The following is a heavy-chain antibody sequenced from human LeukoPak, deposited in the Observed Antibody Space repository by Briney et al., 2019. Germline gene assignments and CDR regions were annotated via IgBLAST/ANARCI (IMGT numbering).Heavy chain of an antibody. Sequence: SETLSLTCTVSGYSISSGYYWGWIRQPPGKGLEWIGEINHSGSTNYNPSLKSRVTISVDTSKNQFSLKLSSVTAADTAVYYCARRLGHSGSYWPPTQYFQHWGQGTLVTVSS. CDR1: GYSISSGYY. D-gene: IGHD1-26*01. CDR2: INHSGST. V-gene: IGHV4-38-2*02. CDR3: ARRLGHSGSYWPPTQYFQH. J-gene: IGHJ1*01.